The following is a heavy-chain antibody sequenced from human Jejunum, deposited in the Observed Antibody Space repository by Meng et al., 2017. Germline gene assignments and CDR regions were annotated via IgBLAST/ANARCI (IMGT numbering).Heavy chain of an antibody. CDR1: GFTFSNAW. CDR3: TADVDYQRPQIDH. Sequence: GESLKISCAASGFTFSNAWMSWVRQAPGKGLEWVGRAKSKSYGGTIEYAALVTGRFTISRDDSQNTVYLQLNSLKTEDTAVYYCTADVDYQRPQIDHWGQGTLVTVSS. D-gene: IGHD4/OR15-4a*01. CDR2: AKSKSYGGTI. J-gene: IGHJ4*02. V-gene: IGHV3-15*01.